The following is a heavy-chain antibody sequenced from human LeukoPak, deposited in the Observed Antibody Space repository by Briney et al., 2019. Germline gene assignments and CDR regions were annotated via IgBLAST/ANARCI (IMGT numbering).Heavy chain of an antibody. Sequence: GASVKVSCKASGYTFTSYGISWVRQAPGQGLEWLGWINPNSGGTNYAQKFQGRVTMTRDTSISTAYMELSRLRSDDTAVYYCARDSMVRGVTIDYWGQGTLLTVSS. CDR2: INPNSGGT. CDR1: GYTFTSYG. D-gene: IGHD3-10*01. J-gene: IGHJ4*02. CDR3: ARDSMVRGVTIDY. V-gene: IGHV1-2*02.